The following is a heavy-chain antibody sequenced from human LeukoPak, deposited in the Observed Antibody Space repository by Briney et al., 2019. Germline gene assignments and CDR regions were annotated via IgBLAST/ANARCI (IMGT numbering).Heavy chain of an antibody. J-gene: IGHJ4*02. CDR2: ISAYNGNT. D-gene: IGHD2-2*01. Sequence: ASVKVSCKASGYTFTSYGISRVRQAPGQGLEWMGWISAYNGNTNYAQKLQGRVTMTTDTSTSTAYMELRSLRSDDTAVYYCARDGAVGYCSSTSCYPRPGPDYWGQGTLVTVSS. V-gene: IGHV1-18*01. CDR3: ARDGAVGYCSSTSCYPRPGPDY. CDR1: GYTFTSYG.